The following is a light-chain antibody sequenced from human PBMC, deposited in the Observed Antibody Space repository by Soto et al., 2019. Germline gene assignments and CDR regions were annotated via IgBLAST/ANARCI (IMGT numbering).Light chain of an antibody. J-gene: IGKJ1*01. V-gene: IGKV1-39*01. CDR2: DAS. Sequence: DIQMTQAPSSLSASVGDRVTITCRASQSISSYLNWYQQKPGKAPKLLIYDASSLQSGVPSRFSGSASGTDFTLTISSLQPEDFATYYCQQSYSTPPTFGQGTKVEIK. CDR1: QSISSY. CDR3: QQSYSTPPT.